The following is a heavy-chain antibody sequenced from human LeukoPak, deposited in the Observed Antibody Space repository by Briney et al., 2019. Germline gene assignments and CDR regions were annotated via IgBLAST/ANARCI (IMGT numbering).Heavy chain of an antibody. Sequence: GGSLRLSCAASGFTVSDNFMAWVRQAPGKGLEWVSLIYSGGDTYYADSVKGRFTISRDTSKNTLYLDMNSLRAEDTAVYYCARDAAAQQLTHYFDYWGQGTLVTVSS. V-gene: IGHV3-53*01. D-gene: IGHD6-13*01. J-gene: IGHJ4*02. CDR2: IYSGGDT. CDR1: GFTVSDNF. CDR3: ARDAAAQQLTHYFDY.